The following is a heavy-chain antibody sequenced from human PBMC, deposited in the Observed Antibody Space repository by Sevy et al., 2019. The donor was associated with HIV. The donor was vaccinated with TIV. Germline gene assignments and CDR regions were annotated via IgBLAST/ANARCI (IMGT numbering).Heavy chain of an antibody. V-gene: IGHV3-48*03. Sequence: GGSLRLSCEASGFTLTSYEMNWVRQAPGKGLEWVSYISSIRNTIYYADSVKGRFTISRDKAKKSVYLQMNSLRADDTAVYFCARRGTFRFSDAFDIWGQGTMVTVS. D-gene: IGHD1-7*01. CDR2: ISSIRNTI. CDR3: ARRGTFRFSDAFDI. CDR1: GFTLTSYE. J-gene: IGHJ3*02.